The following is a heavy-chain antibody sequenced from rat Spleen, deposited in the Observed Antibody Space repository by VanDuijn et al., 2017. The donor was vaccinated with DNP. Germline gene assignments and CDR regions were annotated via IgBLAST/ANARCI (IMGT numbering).Heavy chain of an antibody. D-gene: IGHD1-11*01. CDR1: GFSFSDYD. Sequence: EVQLVESGGGLVQPGRSLKLSCAASGFSFSDYDMAWVRQAPPKGLEWVTAISPSGGSTYYRDSVKGRFTVSRDNTQSSLYLQMDSLRSEDTATYYCATQTLNSYWGQGVMVTVSS. CDR3: ATQTLNSY. J-gene: IGHJ2*01. V-gene: IGHV5-25*01. CDR2: ISPSGGST.